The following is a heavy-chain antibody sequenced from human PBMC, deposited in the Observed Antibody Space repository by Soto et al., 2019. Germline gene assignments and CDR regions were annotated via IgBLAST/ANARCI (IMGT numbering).Heavy chain of an antibody. V-gene: IGHV3-66*01. J-gene: IGHJ4*02. CDR2: LYSDEST. CDR3: ARVGTLSAGVHY. CDR1: GFSVSGVY. Sequence: EVHLVESGGGLVQPGGSMRVSCEASGFSVSGVYMAWVRQSPGKGLEWISLLYSDESTYYADSVKGRFTVSRDNSKNTLLLQMDSPRPEDTAVYYSARVGTLSAGVHYWGQGTLVTVTS. D-gene: IGHD3-16*02.